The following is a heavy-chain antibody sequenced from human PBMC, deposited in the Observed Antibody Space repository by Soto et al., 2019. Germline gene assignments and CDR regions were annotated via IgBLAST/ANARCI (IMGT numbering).Heavy chain of an antibody. J-gene: IGHJ4*02. D-gene: IGHD2-15*01. V-gene: IGHV4-39*02. CDR1: GGSISSSSYY. Sequence: QLQLQESGPGLVKPSETLSLTCTVSGGSISSSSYYWGWIRQPPGKGLEWIGSIYYRGNTYYNPSLKSRVTISVDTSKNQFSLKLRSVTAADTAVYYCAREGGGYCSGGSCQVDYWGQGTLVTVSS. CDR3: AREGGGYCSGGSCQVDY. CDR2: IYYRGNT.